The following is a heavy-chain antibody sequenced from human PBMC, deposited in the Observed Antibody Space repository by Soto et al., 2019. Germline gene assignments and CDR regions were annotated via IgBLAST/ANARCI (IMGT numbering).Heavy chain of an antibody. V-gene: IGHV1-2*04. CDR2: INPNSGGT. Sequence: ASVKVSCKASGYTFTGYYMHWVRQAPGQGLEWMGWINPNSGGTNYAQKFQGWVTMTRDTSISTAYMELSRLRSDDTAVYYCARADSSGYYSEYFQHWGQGTLVTVS. J-gene: IGHJ1*01. CDR1: GYTFTGYY. CDR3: ARADSSGYYSEYFQH. D-gene: IGHD3-22*01.